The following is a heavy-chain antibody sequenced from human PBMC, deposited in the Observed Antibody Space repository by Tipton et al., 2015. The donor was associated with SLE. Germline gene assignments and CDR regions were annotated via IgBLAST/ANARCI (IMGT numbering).Heavy chain of an antibody. CDR2: ISSSGSTI. J-gene: IGHJ3*02. D-gene: IGHD4-17*01. CDR1: GFTFSYSY. CDR3: AREWGTVTTLGGFDI. Sequence: SLRLSCAASGFTFSYSYMSWIRQAPGQGLGWVSYISSSGSTIYYSDSVKGRITISRDNAKNSLYLQMNSLRAEDTAVYYCAREWGTVTTLGGFDIWGQGTMVTVSS. V-gene: IGHV3-11*04.